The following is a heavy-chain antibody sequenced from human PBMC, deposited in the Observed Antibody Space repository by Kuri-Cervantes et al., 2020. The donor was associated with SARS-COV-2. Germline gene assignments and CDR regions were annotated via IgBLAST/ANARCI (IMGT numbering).Heavy chain of an antibody. CDR3: ARGGNPAWNMDV. D-gene: IGHD4-23*01. CDR1: GFTFSSYA. CDR2: IGTAGDT. V-gene: IGHV3-13*01. J-gene: IGHJ6*03. Sequence: GGSLRLSCAASGFTFSSYAMHWVRQATGKGLEWVSAIGTAGDTYYPGSVKGQFTIPRENAKNSLYLQMNSLRAGDTAVYYCARGGNPAWNMDVWGKGTTVTDSS.